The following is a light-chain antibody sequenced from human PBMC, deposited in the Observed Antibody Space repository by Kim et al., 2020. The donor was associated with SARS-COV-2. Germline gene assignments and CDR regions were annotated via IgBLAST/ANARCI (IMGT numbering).Light chain of an antibody. CDR2: DVS. J-gene: IGLJ2*01. Sequence: QSALTQPASVSGSPGQSITISCTGTSSDVGAYNYVSWYRQHPGKAPKLMIFDVSNRPSGVSNRFSGSKSDNTASLTISGLQADDEADYYCSSYTTTSTTFFGGGTQLTVL. CDR1: SSDVGAYNY. CDR3: SSYTTTSTTF. V-gene: IGLV2-14*03.